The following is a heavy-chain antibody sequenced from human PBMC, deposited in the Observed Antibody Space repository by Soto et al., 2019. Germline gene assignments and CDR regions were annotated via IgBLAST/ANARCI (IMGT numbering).Heavy chain of an antibody. D-gene: IGHD6-6*01. Sequence: GGSLRLSCAASGFTFSSYWMSWVRQAPGKGLEWVANIKQDGSEKYYVDSVKGRFTISRDNAKNSLYLQMNSLRAEDTAVYYCARALYSSSSRYYYYYMDVWGKGTTVTVSS. J-gene: IGHJ6*03. CDR1: GFTFSSYW. CDR3: ARALYSSSSRYYYYYMDV. CDR2: IKQDGSEK. V-gene: IGHV3-7*01.